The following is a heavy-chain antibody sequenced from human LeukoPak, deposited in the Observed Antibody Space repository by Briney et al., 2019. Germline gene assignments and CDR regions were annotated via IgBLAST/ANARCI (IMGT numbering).Heavy chain of an antibody. CDR1: GGSISSYY. D-gene: IGHD3-22*01. Sequence: ETLSLTCTVSGGSISSYYWSWIRQPAGKGLEWIGRIYTSGSTNYNPSLKSRGTMSVDTSKNQFSLKLSSVTAADTAVYYCATRYYYDSSGQADAFDIWGQGTMVTVSS. J-gene: IGHJ3*02. CDR2: IYTSGST. CDR3: ATRYYYDSSGQADAFDI. V-gene: IGHV4-4*07.